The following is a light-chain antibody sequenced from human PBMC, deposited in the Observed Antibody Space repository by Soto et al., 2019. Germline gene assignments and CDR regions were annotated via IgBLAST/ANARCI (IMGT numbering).Light chain of an antibody. CDR2: YNN. Sequence: QSVLTQPPSASGTAGQMVTISCSGGDSNIGSNSVYWYQHLPRMAPKLLIYYNNQRPSGVPDRFSGSRSGTSASLAIVGLRSEDEAVYYCAAWDASMSACVFGNGTKGTVL. CDR3: AAWDASMSACV. CDR1: DSNIGSNS. J-gene: IGLJ1*01. V-gene: IGLV1-47*02.